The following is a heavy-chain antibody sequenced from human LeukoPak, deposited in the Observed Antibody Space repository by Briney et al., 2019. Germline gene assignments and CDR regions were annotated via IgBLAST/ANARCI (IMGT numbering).Heavy chain of an antibody. V-gene: IGHV1-69*02. D-gene: IGHD2-21*02. J-gene: IGHJ6*02. CDR2: IIPILGIA. Sequence: GASVKVSCKASGGTFSSYTISWVRQAPGQGLEWMGRIIPILGIANYAQKFQGRVTLTADKSTSTAYMELSSLRSEDTAVYYCARIRSYCGGDCEDYYYGMDVWGQGTTVTVSS. CDR1: GGTFSSYT. CDR3: ARIRSYCGGDCEDYYYGMDV.